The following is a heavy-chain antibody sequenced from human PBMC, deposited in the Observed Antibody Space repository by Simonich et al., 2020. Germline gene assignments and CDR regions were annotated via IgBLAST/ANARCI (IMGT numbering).Heavy chain of an antibody. V-gene: IGHV3-48*01. CDR2: ISSSSSTI. J-gene: IGHJ3*02. Sequence: EVQLVESGGGLVQPGGSLRLSCAASGFTFSSYSVNWVRQAPGKGLEWVSYISSSSSTIYDADSVKGRFTISRDKAKNSLYLQMNSLRAEDTAVYYCARDSSYYAFDIWGQGTMVTVSS. CDR1: GFTFSSYS. D-gene: IGHD5-12*01. CDR3: ARDSSYYAFDI.